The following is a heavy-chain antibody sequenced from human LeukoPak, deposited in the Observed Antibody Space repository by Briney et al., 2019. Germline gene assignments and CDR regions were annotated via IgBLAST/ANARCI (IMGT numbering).Heavy chain of an antibody. CDR3: AKAEGEVRGVIRDWFDP. CDR1: GFTFSSYA. V-gene: IGHV3-23*01. CDR2: ISGSGGST. Sequence: GGSLRLSCAASGFTFSSYAMSWVRQAPGKGLEWVSAISGSGGSTYYADSVKGRFTISRDNSKNTLYLQMNSLRAEDTAVYYCAKAEGEVRGVIRDWFDPWGQGTLVTVSS. D-gene: IGHD3-10*01. J-gene: IGHJ5*02.